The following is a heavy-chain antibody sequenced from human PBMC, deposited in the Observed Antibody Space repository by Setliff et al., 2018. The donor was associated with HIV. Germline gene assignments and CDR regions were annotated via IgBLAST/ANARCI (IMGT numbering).Heavy chain of an antibody. J-gene: IGHJ4*02. CDR3: VRDDYGYNGKGFDY. CDR2: IFYSGST. V-gene: IGHV4-59*12. CDR1: GGSISSYY. Sequence: TLSLTCTVSGGSISSYYWSWIRQPPGKGLEWIGYIFYSGSTNYNPSPKSRVTISVDASKNQISLRLSSVTAADTAMYYCVRDDYGYNGKGFDYWGPGTLVTVSS. D-gene: IGHD4-17*01.